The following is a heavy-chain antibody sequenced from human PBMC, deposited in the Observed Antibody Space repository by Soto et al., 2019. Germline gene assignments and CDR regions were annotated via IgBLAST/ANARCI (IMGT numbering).Heavy chain of an antibody. V-gene: IGHV3-23*01. Sequence: GSLRLSCAASGFTFSSYAMSWVRQAPGKGLEWVSAISGSGGSTYYADSVKGRFTISRDNSKNTLYLQMNSLRAEDTAVYYCAKVVWQQLVFYYYGMDVWGQGTTVTVS. D-gene: IGHD6-13*01. J-gene: IGHJ6*02. CDR1: GFTFSSYA. CDR2: ISGSGGST. CDR3: AKVVWQQLVFYYYGMDV.